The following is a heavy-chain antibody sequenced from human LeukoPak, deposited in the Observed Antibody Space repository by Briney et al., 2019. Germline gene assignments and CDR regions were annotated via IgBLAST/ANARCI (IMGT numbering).Heavy chain of an antibody. J-gene: IGHJ5*02. Sequence: PGRSLRLSCAASGFTFDDYAMHWVRQAPGKGLEWVSGISWNSGSIGYADSVKGRFTISRDNSKNTLYLQMNSLRAEDTAVYYCARGFTTVTTNWFDPWGQGTLVTVSS. D-gene: IGHD4-17*01. CDR2: ISWNSGSI. CDR3: ARGFTTVTTNWFDP. V-gene: IGHV3-9*01. CDR1: GFTFDDYA.